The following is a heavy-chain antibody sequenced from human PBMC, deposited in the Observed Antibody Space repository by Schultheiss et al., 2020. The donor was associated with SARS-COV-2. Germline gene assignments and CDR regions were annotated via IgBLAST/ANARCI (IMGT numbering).Heavy chain of an antibody. Sequence: SETLSLTCTVSGGSISSYYWGWIRQPPGKGLEWIGYIYYSGSTNYNPSLKSRVTISVDTSKNQFSLKLSSVTAADTAVYYCARRKVGATGDDAFDIWGQGTMVTVSS. CDR1: GGSISSYY. CDR2: IYYSGST. V-gene: IGHV4-59*08. J-gene: IGHJ3*02. D-gene: IGHD1-26*01. CDR3: ARRKVGATGDDAFDI.